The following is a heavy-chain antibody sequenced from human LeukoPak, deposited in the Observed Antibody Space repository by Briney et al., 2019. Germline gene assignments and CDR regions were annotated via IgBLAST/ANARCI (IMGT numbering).Heavy chain of an antibody. V-gene: IGHV4-59*08. CDR3: ARHVYGEGMVV. CDR1: GGSLNGYC. D-gene: IGHD4-17*01. Sequence: TSETLSLTCTVSGGSLNGYCWGWIRQPPGKGLECIGYIHSSEGTAHNASLKSRLTISLDTSKNQFSLTLSSVTAADTAVYYCARHVYGEGMVVWGKGTTVTVSS. J-gene: IGHJ6*04. CDR2: IHSSEGT.